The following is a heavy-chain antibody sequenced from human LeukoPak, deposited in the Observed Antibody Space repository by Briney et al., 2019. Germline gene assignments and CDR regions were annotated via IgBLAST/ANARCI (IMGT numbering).Heavy chain of an antibody. V-gene: IGHV1-2*02. CDR1: GYTFTGYY. Sequence: ASVKVSCKASGYTFTGYYMHWVRQAPGQGLEWMGWINPNSGGTNYAQKFQGRVTMTRDTSISTAYMELSRLRSDDTAVYHCARDLGVAAAGKPWGQGTLVTVSS. D-gene: IGHD6-13*01. J-gene: IGHJ4*02. CDR2: INPNSGGT. CDR3: ARDLGVAAAGKP.